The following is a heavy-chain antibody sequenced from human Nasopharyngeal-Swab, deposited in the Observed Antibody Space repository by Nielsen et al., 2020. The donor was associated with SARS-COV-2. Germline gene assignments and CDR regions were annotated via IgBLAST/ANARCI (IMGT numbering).Heavy chain of an antibody. CDR2: IYPRDSDT. CDR1: GYSFTSYW. D-gene: IGHD5-12*01. V-gene: IGHV5-51*01. CDR3: VRPEGVATSFKYYFQYGMDV. J-gene: IGHJ6*02. Sequence: KVSCKGSGYSFTSYWIAWVRQMPGKGLEWMGIIYPRDSDTRYSPSFQGQVTISADKSISTAYLQWSSLKASATAMYYCVRPEGVATSFKYYFQYGMDVWGQGTMVTVPS.